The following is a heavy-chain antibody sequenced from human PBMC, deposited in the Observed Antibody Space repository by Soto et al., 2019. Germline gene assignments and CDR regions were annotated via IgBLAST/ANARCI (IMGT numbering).Heavy chain of an antibody. CDR3: ATGYCRSDNCHFTH. D-gene: IGHD2-2*03. V-gene: IGHV3-48*02. CDR1: GFNFHTYT. J-gene: IGHJ4*02. CDR2: ISGTSETI. Sequence: PGGSLRLSCAASGFNFHTYTMTWVRQAPGKGLEWVSYISGTSETIFYADSVKGRFTISRDNAKNSLYLQLNSLRDEETAVYYCATGYCRSDNCHFTHWGQGTLVTVS.